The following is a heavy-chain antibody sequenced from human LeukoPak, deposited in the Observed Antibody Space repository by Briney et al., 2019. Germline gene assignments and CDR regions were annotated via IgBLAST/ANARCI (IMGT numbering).Heavy chain of an antibody. CDR3: ARGSVGARLGY. CDR1: GHTFTSYN. J-gene: IGHJ4*02. V-gene: IGHV1-8*01. D-gene: IGHD1-26*01. CDR2: MDPNSGNT. Sequence: ASVKVSCKASGHTFTSYNINWVRQATGQGLEWMGWMDPNSGNTGYAQKFQGRVTMTRNTSISTAYMELSSLRSDDTAVYYCARGSVGARLGYWGQGILVTVSS.